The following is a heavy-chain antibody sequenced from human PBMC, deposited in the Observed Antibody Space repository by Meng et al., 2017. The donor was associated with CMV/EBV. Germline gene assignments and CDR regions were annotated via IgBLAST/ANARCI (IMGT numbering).Heavy chain of an antibody. Sequence: GSLRLSCTVSGGSISSYYWSWIRQPPGKGLEWIGYIYYSGSTNYNPSLKSRVTTSVDTSKNQFSLKLSSVTAADTAVYYCARAYQRPYGMDVWGQGTTVTVSS. CDR1: GGSISSYY. J-gene: IGHJ6*02. CDR3: ARAYQRPYGMDV. CDR2: IYYSGST. V-gene: IGHV4-59*01. D-gene: IGHD5-24*01.